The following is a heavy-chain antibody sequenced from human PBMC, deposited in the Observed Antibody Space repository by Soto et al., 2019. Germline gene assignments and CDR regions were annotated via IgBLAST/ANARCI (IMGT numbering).Heavy chain of an antibody. CDR3: ARGGSSSGWYDY. Sequence: QVQLVQSGAEVKKPGSSVKVSCKASVGTFSSYTISWVRQAPGQGLEWMGRIIPILGIANYAQKFQGRVTITADKSTSTAYMELSSLRSEDTAVYYCARGGSSSGWYDYWGQGTLVTVSS. CDR1: VGTFSSYT. V-gene: IGHV1-69*02. J-gene: IGHJ4*02. D-gene: IGHD6-19*01. CDR2: IIPILGIA.